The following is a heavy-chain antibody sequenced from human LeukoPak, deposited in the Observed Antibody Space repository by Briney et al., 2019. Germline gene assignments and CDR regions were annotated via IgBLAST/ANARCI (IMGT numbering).Heavy chain of an antibody. Sequence: PGGSLRLSCAASGFTFSSHWMHWVRQAPGKGLVWVSRINSDGSTTSYADFVKGRFTISRDNAKNTLYLQMNSLRAEDTAVYYCARVMYYYHSSGSIAVYYFDYWGQGTLVTVSS. CDR3: ARVMYYYHSSGSIAVYYFDY. CDR1: GFTFSSHW. V-gene: IGHV3-74*01. CDR2: INSDGSTT. J-gene: IGHJ4*02. D-gene: IGHD3-22*01.